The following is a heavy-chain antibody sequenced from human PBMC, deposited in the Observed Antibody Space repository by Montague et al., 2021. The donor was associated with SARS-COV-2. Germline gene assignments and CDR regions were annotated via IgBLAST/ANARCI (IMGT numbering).Heavy chain of an antibody. D-gene: IGHD5-24*01. J-gene: IGHJ3*02. CDR2: VNLSGST. CDR3: ARGSVELNGNAFEI. Sequence: SETLSLTCAVYGGSFSGYYWSWIRQPPGKGLEWIGEVNLSGSTNYNPSLKSRVTISVDTSKNQFSLKLSSVTVADTAFYYCARGSVELNGNAFEIWGQGTMVTVSS. V-gene: IGHV4-34*01. CDR1: GGSFSGYY.